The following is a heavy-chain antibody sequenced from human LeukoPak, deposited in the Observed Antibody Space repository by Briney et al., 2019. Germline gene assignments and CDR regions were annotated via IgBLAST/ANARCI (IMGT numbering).Heavy chain of an antibody. Sequence: GGSLRLSCAASGFTFSSYSMNWVRQAPGKGLEWVSYISSSGSTIYYADSVKGRFTISRDNAKNSLYLQMNSLRAEDTAVYYCAQIYTYGSSQFDYWGQGTLVTVSS. CDR3: AQIYTYGSSQFDY. CDR2: ISSSGSTI. V-gene: IGHV3-48*04. CDR1: GFTFSSYS. D-gene: IGHD5-18*01. J-gene: IGHJ4*02.